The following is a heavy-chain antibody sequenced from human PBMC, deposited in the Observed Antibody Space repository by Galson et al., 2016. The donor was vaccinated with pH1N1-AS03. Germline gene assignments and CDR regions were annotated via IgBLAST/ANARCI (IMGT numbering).Heavy chain of an antibody. D-gene: IGHD6-13*01. CDR3: ARVWGAAAGYFDY. V-gene: IGHV2-70*20. Sequence: FSGFSLTSPGVCVTWVRQPPGKALEWLATIGSDDDKYYTTSLKTRLTISKDTSKNQVVLTMTNMDPVDTATYYCARVWGAAAGYFDYWGPGNLVVVSS. J-gene: IGHJ4*02. CDR2: IGSDDDK. CDR1: GFSLTSPGVC.